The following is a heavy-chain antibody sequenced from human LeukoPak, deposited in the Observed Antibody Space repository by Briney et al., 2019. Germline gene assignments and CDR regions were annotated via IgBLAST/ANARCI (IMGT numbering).Heavy chain of an antibody. CDR2: ISGYNGNT. J-gene: IGHJ4*02. Sequence: GASVKVSCKASGYTFSSYGIAWVRQAPGQGLEWMGWISGYNGNTNHAQKLQGRVSMTTDTSTTTAYMELRSLTSDDTALYYCARSSLGTITAGPFDYWGQGTLVTVSS. CDR1: GYTFSSYG. D-gene: IGHD5-12*01. CDR3: ARSSLGTITAGPFDY. V-gene: IGHV1-18*01.